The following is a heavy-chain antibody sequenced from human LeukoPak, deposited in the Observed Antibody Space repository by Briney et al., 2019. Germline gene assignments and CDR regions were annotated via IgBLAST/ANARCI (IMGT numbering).Heavy chain of an antibody. CDR1: GFTFSSYG. J-gene: IGHJ4*02. CDR2: IWYDGSNK. V-gene: IGHV3-33*06. Sequence: GGSLRLSCAASGFTFSSYGMHWVRQAPGKGLEWVAVIWYDGSNKYYADSVEGRFTISRDNSKNTLYLQMNSLRAEDTAVYYCAKDRNDYGDRYIDYWGQGTLVTVSS. CDR3: AKDRNDYGDRYIDY. D-gene: IGHD4-17*01.